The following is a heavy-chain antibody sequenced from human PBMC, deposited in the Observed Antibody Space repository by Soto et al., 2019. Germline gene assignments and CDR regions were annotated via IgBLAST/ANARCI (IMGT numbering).Heavy chain of an antibody. Sequence: EVQLVESGGGVVQPGGSLTLSCAASGFPFSGSAMHWVRQASGKGLEWFGRVRSKPNNYATSYAASVKGRFTISRDDSKNTAYLQMNSLKTEDTALYYCTSTWGRVATNAEATRTYDYWGQGTLVTVSS. CDR3: TSTWGRVATNAEATRTYDY. D-gene: IGHD5-12*01. CDR2: VRSKPNNYAT. CDR1: GFPFSGSA. J-gene: IGHJ4*02. V-gene: IGHV3-73*01.